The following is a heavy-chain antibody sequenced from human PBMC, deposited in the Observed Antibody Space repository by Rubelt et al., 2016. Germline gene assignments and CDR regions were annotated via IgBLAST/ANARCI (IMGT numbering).Heavy chain of an antibody. V-gene: IGHV4-59*12. CDR3: ARVGSSGFWGV. D-gene: IGHD6-19*01. CDR1: GGSINTYY. CDR2: VHYSGST. Sequence: QVQLQESGPGLVKPSQTLSLTCTFSGGSINTYYWSWIRQSPGKGLEWIGYVHYSGSTNYNPSLGSRVTISADTSRNQFSLRLRSLTAADTAVYYCARVGSSGFWGVWGQGTTVTVSS. J-gene: IGHJ6*02.